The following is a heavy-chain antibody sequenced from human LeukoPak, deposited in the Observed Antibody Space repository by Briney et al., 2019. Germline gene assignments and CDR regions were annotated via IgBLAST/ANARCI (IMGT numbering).Heavy chain of an antibody. J-gene: IGHJ4*02. CDR1: GFTFSSYN. CDR2: ISASTTLK. D-gene: IGHD2-15*01. V-gene: IGHV3-21*05. Sequence: GGSLRLSCAASGFTFSSYNMNWVRQAPGKGLEWVSYISASTTLKYYAGSVKGRVTISRDNAENSLYLQMNSLRAEDTAVYYCGVDGGYWGQGTLVTVSS. CDR3: GVDGGY.